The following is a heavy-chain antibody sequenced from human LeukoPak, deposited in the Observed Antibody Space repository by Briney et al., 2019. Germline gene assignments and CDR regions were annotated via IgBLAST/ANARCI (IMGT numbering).Heavy chain of an antibody. V-gene: IGHV1-2*02. CDR3: ARVRSYSYGYADY. CDR1: GYTFTSYG. CDR2: INPNSGGT. J-gene: IGHJ4*02. Sequence: GASVKVPCKASGYTFTSYGISWVRQAPGQGLEWMGWINPNSGGTNYAQKFQGRVTMTRDTSISTAYMELSRLRSDDTAVYYCARVRSYSYGYADYWGQGTLVTVSS. D-gene: IGHD5-18*01.